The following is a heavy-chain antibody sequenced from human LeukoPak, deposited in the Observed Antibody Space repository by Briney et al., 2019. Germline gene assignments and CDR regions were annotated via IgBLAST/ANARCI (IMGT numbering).Heavy chain of an antibody. J-gene: IGHJ4*02. D-gene: IGHD2-2*01. V-gene: IGHV1-2*02. Sequence: ASVKASCKTSGYTFTDYFMHWVRQAPGQGPEWMGWINCSTAGTNYAQKFQGRVSMTRDTSVSTVYMELSRLTSDDTAFYYCARDLGIYCSSISCPPDYWGQGTLVTVSS. CDR3: ARDLGIYCSSISCPPDY. CDR1: GYTFTDYF. CDR2: INCSTAGT.